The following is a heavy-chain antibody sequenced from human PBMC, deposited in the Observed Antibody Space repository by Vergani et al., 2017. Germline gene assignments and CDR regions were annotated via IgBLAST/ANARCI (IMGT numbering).Heavy chain of an antibody. V-gene: IGHV4-61*10. CDR3: ASSRVAGRVI. D-gene: IGHD3-10*01. CDR1: GGSVSSGSYY. Sequence: QVQLQESGPGLVKPSETLSLTCTVSGGSVSSGSYYWSWIRQPAGKGLEWIGYIYYSGSTNYNPSLKSRVTISVDTSKNQFSLKLSSVTAADTAVYYCASSRVAGRVIWGQGTLVTVSS. J-gene: IGHJ4*02. CDR2: IYYSGST.